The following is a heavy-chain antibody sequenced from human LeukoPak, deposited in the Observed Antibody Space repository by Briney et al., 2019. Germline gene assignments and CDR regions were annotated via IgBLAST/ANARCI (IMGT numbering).Heavy chain of an antibody. CDR2: IYYNGST. CDR3: ARTRPKINCSSTSCYSSPLYYMDV. CDR1: GGSISSYY. Sequence: SETLSLTCTVSGGSISSYYWSWIRQPPGKGLEWIGYIYYNGSTKYNPSLKSRVTISVDTSKNQFSLKLSSVTAADTAVYYCARTRPKINCSSTSCYSSPLYYMDVWGKGTTVTVSS. V-gene: IGHV4-59*08. J-gene: IGHJ6*03. D-gene: IGHD2-2*01.